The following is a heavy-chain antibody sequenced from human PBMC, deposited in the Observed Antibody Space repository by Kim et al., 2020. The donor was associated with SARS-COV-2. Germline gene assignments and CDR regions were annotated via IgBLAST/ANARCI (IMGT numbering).Heavy chain of an antibody. V-gene: IGHV4-34*01. CDR1: GGSFSGYY. CDR2: INHSGST. Sequence: SETLSLTCAVYGGSFSGYYWSWIRQPPGKGLEWIGEINHSGSTNYNPSLKSRVTISVDTSKNQFSLKLSSVTAADTAVYYCARGPRGYGDPLAEYFQHWGQGTLVTVSS. D-gene: IGHD4-17*01. CDR3: ARGPRGYGDPLAEYFQH. J-gene: IGHJ1*01.